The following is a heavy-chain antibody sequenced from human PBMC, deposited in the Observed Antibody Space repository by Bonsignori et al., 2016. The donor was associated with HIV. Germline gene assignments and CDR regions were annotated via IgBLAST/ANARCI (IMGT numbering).Heavy chain of an antibody. CDR3: AREARSAGPKYYFDY. Sequence: QVQLVQSGAEVKKPGSSVKVSCKASGDSFSNYAFNWVRLAPGQGLEWLGGITPIFGSSNYAQKFHGRVTITADDSTATTYMEISSLRSEDTGVYYCAREARSAGPKYYFDYWGLGTLVTVSS. V-gene: IGHV1-69*12. CDR2: ITPIFGSS. J-gene: IGHJ4*02. CDR1: GDSFSNYA. D-gene: IGHD3-10*01.